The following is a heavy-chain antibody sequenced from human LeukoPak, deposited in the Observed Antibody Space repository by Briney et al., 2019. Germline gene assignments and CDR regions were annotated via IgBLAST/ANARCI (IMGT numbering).Heavy chain of an antibody. J-gene: IGHJ4*02. CDR1: GFTFSSYA. Sequence: GGSLRLSCAASGFTFSSYAMYWVRQAPGKGLEWVAVISYDGSNKYYADSVKGRFTISRDNSKNTLYLQMNSLRAEDTAVYYCARETGNSSGFFDYWGQGTLVTVSS. CDR2: ISYDGSNK. V-gene: IGHV3-30-3*01. CDR3: ARETGNSSGFFDY. D-gene: IGHD6-19*01.